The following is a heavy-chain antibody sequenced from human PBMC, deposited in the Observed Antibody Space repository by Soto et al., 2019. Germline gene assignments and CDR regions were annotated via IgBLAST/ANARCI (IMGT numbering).Heavy chain of an antibody. Sequence: ASVKVSCKASGYTFTDYYIHWVRQAPGQGPEWMGWINPNSGGTKYAQKFQGRVTMTRDTSISTAYVALSRLTFDDTAVYHCARASEIGKWFDHWGQGTLVTVXS. J-gene: IGHJ5*02. V-gene: IGHV1-2*02. CDR2: INPNSGGT. CDR1: GYTFTDYY. D-gene: IGHD2-21*01. CDR3: ARASEIGKWFDH.